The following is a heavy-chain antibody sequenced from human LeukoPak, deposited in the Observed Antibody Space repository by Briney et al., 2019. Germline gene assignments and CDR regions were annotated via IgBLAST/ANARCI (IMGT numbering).Heavy chain of an antibody. CDR2: ISHHGANK. Sequence: PGRSLRLSCVASGFTFSTYGMSWVSQAPGKGLEWVAVISHHGANKFYGDSVKGRFTISRDNSNNMVYLQMNGLSDEDTAVYYCANRRLPYWGQGTLVTVSS. CDR1: GFTFSTYG. D-gene: IGHD4-11*01. V-gene: IGHV3-30*18. J-gene: IGHJ4*02. CDR3: ANRRLPY.